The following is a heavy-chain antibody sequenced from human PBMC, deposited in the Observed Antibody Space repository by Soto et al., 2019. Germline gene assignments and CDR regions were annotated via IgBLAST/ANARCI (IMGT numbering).Heavy chain of an antibody. V-gene: IGHV3-7*01. CDR3: ATKVVIGGIGFVDY. CDR1: GFTFSSYW. J-gene: IGHJ4*02. D-gene: IGHD2-15*01. CDR2: INQDESQK. Sequence: GGSLRLSCVASGFTFSSYWMNWVRQAPGEGLEWVANINQDESQKYYADSAKGRFSISRDNARNALYLQMNSLRVEDAAVYYCATKVVIGGIGFVDYWGQGILVTVSS.